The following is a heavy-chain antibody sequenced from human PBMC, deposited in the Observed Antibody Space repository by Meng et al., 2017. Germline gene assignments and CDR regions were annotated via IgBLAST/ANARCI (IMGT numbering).Heavy chain of an antibody. D-gene: IGHD5-18*01. CDR3: ARGRDTAKSGY. J-gene: IGHJ4*02. CDR1: GGSISSGNYH. CDR2: LYYTGTT. V-gene: IGHV4-31*03. Sequence: QVPPQESGPGLVKPSQTLSLTCSVSGGSISSGNYHWSWFRQHPGKGLEWIGTLYYTGTTFYNPSLMSRPTISLDTSKNQFSLNLNSMTAADTAIYYCARGRDTAKSGYWGQGTLVTVSS.